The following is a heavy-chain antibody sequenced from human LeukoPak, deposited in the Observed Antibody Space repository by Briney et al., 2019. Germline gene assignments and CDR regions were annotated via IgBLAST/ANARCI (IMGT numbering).Heavy chain of an antibody. CDR1: GFTFSNYW. CDR3: ARYSSSAGWLDP. D-gene: IGHD6-6*01. Sequence: PGGSLRLSCAASGFTFSNYWMSWVRQAPGKGLEWVAIIKPDGSETHYVGSVKGRFTISRDNAKNSLYLQMNSLRAEDTAEYYCARYSSSAGWLDPWGQGTLVTVSS. V-gene: IGHV3-7*03. CDR2: IKPDGSET. J-gene: IGHJ5*02.